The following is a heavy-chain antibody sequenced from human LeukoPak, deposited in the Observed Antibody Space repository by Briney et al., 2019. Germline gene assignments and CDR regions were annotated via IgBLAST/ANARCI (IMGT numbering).Heavy chain of an antibody. V-gene: IGHV4-34*01. CDR1: GGSFSGYY. J-gene: IGHJ4*02. CDR3: ARATGTTNIDY. CDR2: INHSGST. D-gene: IGHD1-7*01. Sequence: SQTLSLTCAVYGGSFSGYYWSWIRQPPGKGREWIGEINHSGSTNYNPSLKSRVTISVDTSKNQFSLKLSSVTAADTAVYYCARATGTTNIDYWGQGTLVTVSS.